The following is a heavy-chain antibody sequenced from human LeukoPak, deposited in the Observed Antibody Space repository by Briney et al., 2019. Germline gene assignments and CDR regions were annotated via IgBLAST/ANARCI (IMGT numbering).Heavy chain of an antibody. V-gene: IGHV7-4-1*02. CDR1: GYTFTSYA. CDR3: ARDYGSSWYEGYYYYYYYMDV. J-gene: IGHJ6*03. CDR2: INTNTGNP. Sequence: ASVKVSCKASGYTFTSYAMNWVRQAPGQGLEWRGWINTNTGNPTYAQGFTGRFVFSLDTSVSTAYLQISSLKAEDTAVYYCARDYGSSWYEGYYYYYYYMDVWGKGTTVTVSS. D-gene: IGHD6-13*01.